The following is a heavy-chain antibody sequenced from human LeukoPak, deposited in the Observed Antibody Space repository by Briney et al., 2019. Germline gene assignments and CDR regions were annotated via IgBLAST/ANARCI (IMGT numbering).Heavy chain of an antibody. CDR2: IIPILGIA. D-gene: IGHD5-24*01. J-gene: IGHJ4*02. CDR3: ARWRRDGYNYALDY. CDR1: GGTFSSYA. Sequence: GASVKVSCKASGGTFSSYAISWVRPAPGQGLEWMGRIIPILGIANYAQKFQGRVTITADKSTSTAYMELSSLRSEDTAVYYCARWRRDGYNYALDYWGQGTLVTVSS. V-gene: IGHV1-69*04.